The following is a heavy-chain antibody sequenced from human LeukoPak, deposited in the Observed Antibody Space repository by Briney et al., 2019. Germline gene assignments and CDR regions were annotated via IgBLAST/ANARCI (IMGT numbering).Heavy chain of an antibody. CDR2: INTDGSST. CDR3: ARAYYDFWSGQDAFDI. V-gene: IGHV3-74*01. CDR1: GFTFSAYW. J-gene: IGHJ3*02. D-gene: IGHD3-3*01. Sequence: GGSLRLSCAASGFTFSAYWMHWVRQAPGKRLVWVSRINTDGSSTSYADSVKGRFTISRDNAKNTLYLQMNSLRAEDTAVYYCARAYYDFWSGQDAFDIWGQGTMVTVSS.